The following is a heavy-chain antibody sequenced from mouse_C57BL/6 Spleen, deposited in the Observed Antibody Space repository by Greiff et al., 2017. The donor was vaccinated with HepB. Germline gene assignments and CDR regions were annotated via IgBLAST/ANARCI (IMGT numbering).Heavy chain of an antibody. CDR3: ARCGSSYDYAMDY. CDR2: IYPGDGDT. D-gene: IGHD1-1*01. CDR1: GYAFSSYW. Sequence: VQLQQSGAELVKPGASVKISCKASGYAFSSYWMNWVKQRPGKGLEWIGQIYPGDGDTNYNGKFKGKATLTADKSSSTAYMQLSRLTSEDSAVYFCARCGSSYDYAMDYWGQGTSVTVSS. J-gene: IGHJ4*01. V-gene: IGHV1-80*01.